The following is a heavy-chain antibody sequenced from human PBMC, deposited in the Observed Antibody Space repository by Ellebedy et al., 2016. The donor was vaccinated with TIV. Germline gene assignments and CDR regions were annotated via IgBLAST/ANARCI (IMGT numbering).Heavy chain of an antibody. Sequence: GGSLRLXXAASGFTFSSYSMNWVRQAPGKGLEWVSYISSSSSTIYYADSVKGRFTISRDNAKNSLYLQMNSLRDEDTAVYYCARHLIWNDYRYFDYWGQGTLVTVSS. CDR1: GFTFSSYS. D-gene: IGHD1-1*01. V-gene: IGHV3-48*02. J-gene: IGHJ4*02. CDR2: ISSSSSTI. CDR3: ARHLIWNDYRYFDY.